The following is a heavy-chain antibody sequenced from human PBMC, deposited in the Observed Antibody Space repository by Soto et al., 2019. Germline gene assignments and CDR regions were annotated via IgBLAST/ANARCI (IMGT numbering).Heavy chain of an antibody. D-gene: IGHD3-10*01. V-gene: IGHV4-39*01. Sequence: QLQLQESGPGLVKPSETLSLTCTVSGGSISSSSYYWGWIRQPPGKGLEWIGSIYYSGSTYYNPSLKSRVTISVDTSKNQFSLKLSSVTAADTAVYYCARHGSGSYLGWFDPWGQGTLVTVSS. CDR3: ARHGSGSYLGWFDP. CDR2: IYYSGST. J-gene: IGHJ5*02. CDR1: GGSISSSSYY.